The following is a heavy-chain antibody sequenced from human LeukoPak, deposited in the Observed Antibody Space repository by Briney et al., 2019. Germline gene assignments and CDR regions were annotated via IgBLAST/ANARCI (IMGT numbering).Heavy chain of an antibody. D-gene: IGHD1-26*01. J-gene: IGHJ4*02. Sequence: PGGSLRLSYAASGFTVSSNYMSWVRQAPGKGLEWVSVIYSGGSTYYADSVKGRFTISRDNSKNTLYLQMNSLRAEDTAVYYCARVGATILWGFDYWGQGTLVTVSS. V-gene: IGHV3-66*01. CDR1: GFTVSSNY. CDR3: ARVGATILWGFDY. CDR2: IYSGGST.